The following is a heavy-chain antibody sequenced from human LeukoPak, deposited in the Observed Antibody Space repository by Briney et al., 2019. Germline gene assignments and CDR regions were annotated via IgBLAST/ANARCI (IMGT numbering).Heavy chain of an antibody. CDR3: AKDRGEQLWLSFPIDY. Sequence: GGSLGLSCAASGFTFSSYAMSWVRQAPGKGLEWVSTISGSGDSTYYADSVKGRFTVSRDNSKSTLYLQMNSLRAEDTAVYYCAKDRGEQLWLSFPIDYWGQGTLVTVSS. CDR1: GFTFSSYA. D-gene: IGHD5-18*01. CDR2: ISGSGDST. J-gene: IGHJ4*02. V-gene: IGHV3-23*01.